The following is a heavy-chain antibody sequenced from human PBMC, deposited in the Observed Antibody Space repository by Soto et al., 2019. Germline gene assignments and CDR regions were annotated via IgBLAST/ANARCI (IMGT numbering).Heavy chain of an antibody. CDR1: GGSISGSSYY. Sequence: SETLSLTCTVSGGSISGSSYYWGWIRQPPGKGLEWIGSIYYSGSTYYNPSLKSRVTISVDTSKNQFSLKLSSVTAADTAVYYCAXHGAIYGGKSYRYGMDVWGQGTTVTVSS. V-gene: IGHV4-39*01. J-gene: IGHJ6*02. CDR3: AXHGAIYGGKSYRYGMDV. CDR2: IYYSGST. D-gene: IGHD1-26*01.